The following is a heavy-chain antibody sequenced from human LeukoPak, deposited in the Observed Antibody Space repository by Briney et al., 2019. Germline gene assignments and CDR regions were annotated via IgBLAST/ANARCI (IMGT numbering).Heavy chain of an antibody. CDR3: ARDSGRGGESGYYDL. J-gene: IGHJ5*02. CDR1: GFTFSNAW. Sequence: PGGSLRLSCAASGFTFSNAWMSWVRQAPGKGLEWVANIKQDGSQRYYVDSVKGRFTISRDNAKNSLYLQMSSLRAEDTAMYYCARDSGRGGESGYYDLWGQGTLVAVSS. V-gene: IGHV3-7*01. D-gene: IGHD3-3*01. CDR2: IKQDGSQR.